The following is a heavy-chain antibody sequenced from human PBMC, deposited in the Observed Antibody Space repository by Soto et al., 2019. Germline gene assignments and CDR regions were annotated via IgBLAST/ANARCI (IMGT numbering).Heavy chain of an antibody. V-gene: IGHV3-30*03. CDR2: ISYDGSKK. Sequence: QVQLVESGGGVVQPGRSLRLSCAASGFTFSSYGMHWVRQAPGKGLEWGAVISYDGSKKYYADSVKGRFTISRDNSKNTLYLQMNSLRAEDTAVYYCARGGQWLVRSWFDPWGQGTLVTVSS. D-gene: IGHD6-19*01. CDR3: ARGGQWLVRSWFDP. J-gene: IGHJ5*02. CDR1: GFTFSSYG.